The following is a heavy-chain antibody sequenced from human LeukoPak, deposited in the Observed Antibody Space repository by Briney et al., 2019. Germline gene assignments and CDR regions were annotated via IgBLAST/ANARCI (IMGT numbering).Heavy chain of an antibody. CDR2: ISYSGTT. D-gene: IGHD3-9*01. CDR3: ARSKDILTGYCFDY. CDR1: GGSITAYY. Sequence: SETLSLTCTVSGGSITAYYWSWIRQPPGKRLEWVGYISYSGTTKYNPSLKSRVTMSVDTSKNQFSLKLSSVTAADTAVYYCARSKDILTGYCFDYWGQGTLVTVSS. J-gene: IGHJ4*02. V-gene: IGHV4-59*01.